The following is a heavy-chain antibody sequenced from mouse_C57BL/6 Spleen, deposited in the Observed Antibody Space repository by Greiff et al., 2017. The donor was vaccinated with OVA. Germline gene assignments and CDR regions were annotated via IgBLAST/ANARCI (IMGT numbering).Heavy chain of an antibody. Sequence: QVQLQQPGAELVKPGASVKLSCKASGYTFTSYWMQWVKQRPGQGLEWIGEIVPSDSYTNYNQNFKGKATLTVEPSSSTAYMQLSSLTSEDSAVYDGAGDYYGSSYKFAYWGQGTLVTVSA. D-gene: IGHD1-1*01. V-gene: IGHV1-50*01. J-gene: IGHJ3*01. CDR2: IVPSDSYT. CDR1: GYTFTSYW. CDR3: AGDYYGSSYKFAY.